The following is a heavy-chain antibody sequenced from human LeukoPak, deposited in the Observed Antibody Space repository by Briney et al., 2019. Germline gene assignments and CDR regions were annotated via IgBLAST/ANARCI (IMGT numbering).Heavy chain of an antibody. CDR3: AREGAAARYFDY. V-gene: IGHV4-59*01. J-gene: IGHJ4*02. D-gene: IGHD6-13*01. CDR2: IYHSGST. Sequence: SETLSLTCTVSGGSISSYYWSWIRQPPGKGLEWIGYIYHSGSTNYNPSLKSRVTISVDTSKNQFSLKLSSVTAADTAVYYCAREGAAARYFDYWGQGTLVTVSS. CDR1: GGSISSYY.